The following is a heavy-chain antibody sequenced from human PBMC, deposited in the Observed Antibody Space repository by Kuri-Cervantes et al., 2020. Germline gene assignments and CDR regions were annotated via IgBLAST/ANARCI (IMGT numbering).Heavy chain of an antibody. CDR1: GFTFSNAW. CDR2: IKSKTDGGTT. Sequence: GGSLRLSCAASGFTFSNAWMSWVRQAPGKGLEWVGRIKSKTDGGTTDYAAPVKGRFTISRDDSKNTLYLQMNSLKTEDTAVYYCTTDRSYRGAVAGHDHWGQGTLVTVSS. J-gene: IGHJ4*02. D-gene: IGHD6-19*01. V-gene: IGHV3-15*01. CDR3: TTDRSYRGAVAGHDH.